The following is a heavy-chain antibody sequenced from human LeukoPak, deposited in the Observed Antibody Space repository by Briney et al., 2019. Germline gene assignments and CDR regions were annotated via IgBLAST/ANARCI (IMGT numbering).Heavy chain of an antibody. V-gene: IGHV4-59*01. CDR3: ARDRGYSYCYDY. CDR1: GGSISSNC. D-gene: IGHD5-18*01. CDR2: IYYTENT. J-gene: IGHJ4*02. Sequence: SETLSLTCTVSGGSISSNCWNWIRQPPGQGLEWMGYIYYTENTNSNHSLKSRITISVDTSKNQCSLKLSSVTAEDTAVYYCARDRGYSYCYDYWGQGTLVTVSS.